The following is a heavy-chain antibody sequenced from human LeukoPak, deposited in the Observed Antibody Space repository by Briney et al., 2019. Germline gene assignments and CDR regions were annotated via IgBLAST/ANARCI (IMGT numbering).Heavy chain of an antibody. V-gene: IGHV4-61*01. CDR1: GGSVSSGSYY. CDR3: ARFVVSGYYPQPPDY. J-gene: IGHJ4*02. Sequence: PSETLSLTCTVSGGSVSSGSYYWSWIRQPPGKGLEWIGYIYYSGSTNYNPSLKSRVTISVDTSKNQFSLKLSSVTAADTAVYYCARFVVSGYYPQPPDYWGQGTLATVSS. D-gene: IGHD3-22*01. CDR2: IYYSGST.